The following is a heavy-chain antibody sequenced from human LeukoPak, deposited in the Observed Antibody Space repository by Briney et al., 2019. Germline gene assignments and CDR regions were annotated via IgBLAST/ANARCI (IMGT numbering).Heavy chain of an antibody. J-gene: IGHJ5*02. V-gene: IGHV4-4*07. D-gene: IGHD6-13*01. Sequence: PSETLSLTCTVSGGSISSYYWSWIRRPAGKGLEGIGRIYTSGSTNYNPSLKSRVTMSVDTSKNQFSLKLSSVTAADTAVYYCAREPSLYSSSWPHWFDPWGQGTLVTVSS. CDR2: IYTSGST. CDR3: AREPSLYSSSWPHWFDP. CDR1: GGSISSYY.